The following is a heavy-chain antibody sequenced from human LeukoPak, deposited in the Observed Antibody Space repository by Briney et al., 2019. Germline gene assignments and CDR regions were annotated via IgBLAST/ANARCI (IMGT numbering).Heavy chain of an antibody. D-gene: IGHD3-10*01. CDR3: ARDCCASGSHDY. CDR2: INQDGSVE. CDR1: GFTISNYW. V-gene: IGHV3-7*04. J-gene: IGHJ4*02. Sequence: GGSLRLSCAASGFTISNYWMNWVRQTPGEGLEWVANINQDGSVEHYVDSVKGRFTISRDNAKNSLYLQMNTLRAEDTAVYYCARDCCASGSHDYWGQGALVTVSS.